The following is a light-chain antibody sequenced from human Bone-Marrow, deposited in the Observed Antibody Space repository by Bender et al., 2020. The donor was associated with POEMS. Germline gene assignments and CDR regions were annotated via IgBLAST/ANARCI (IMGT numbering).Light chain of an antibody. CDR1: STDFGGYTY. CDR2: DVS. J-gene: IGLJ1*01. Sequence: QSALTQPASVSGSPGQSITISCAGTSTDFGGYTYVSWYQQHPGKAPKLLIYDVSNRPSGVSTRFSASQSGNTASLTISGLQADDEADYYCSSYTTTTTLFGTGTKVTVL. CDR3: SSYTTTTTL. V-gene: IGLV2-14*03.